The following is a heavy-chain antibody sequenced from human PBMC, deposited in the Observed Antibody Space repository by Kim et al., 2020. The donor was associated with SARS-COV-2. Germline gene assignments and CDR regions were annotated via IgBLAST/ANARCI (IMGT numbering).Heavy chain of an antibody. CDR3: AKDGYSGYGYYFDY. CDR2: IGASGAHI. J-gene: IGHJ4*02. Sequence: GGSLRLSCAASGFTFSSYAMSWVRQAPGKGLEWVSGIGASGAHIYYADSMKGRFTISRDNSKNMVYLQMNSLRVEDTAVYYCAKDGYSGYGYYFDYWGQGPRVTVPS. CDR1: GFTFSSYA. D-gene: IGHD5-12*01. V-gene: IGHV3-23*01.